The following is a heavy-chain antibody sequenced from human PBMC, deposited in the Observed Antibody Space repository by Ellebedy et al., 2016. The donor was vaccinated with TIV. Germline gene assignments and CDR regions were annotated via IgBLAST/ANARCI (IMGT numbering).Heavy chain of an antibody. V-gene: IGHV5-51*01. CDR2: IYPHDSDS. Sequence: PGGSLRLSCQASGYNFATDWIGWVRQMPGKGLEWVGVIYPHDSDSRYGPSFQDLVSISADKATGTAYLQWSSLKASDTAIYYCARTSGYSGNWGLDLWGQGTLVTVSS. CDR1: GYNFATDW. D-gene: IGHD6-13*01. CDR3: ARTSGYSGNWGLDL. J-gene: IGHJ5*02.